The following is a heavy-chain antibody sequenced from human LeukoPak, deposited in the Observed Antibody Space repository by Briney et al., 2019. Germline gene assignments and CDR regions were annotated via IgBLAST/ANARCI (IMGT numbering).Heavy chain of an antibody. Sequence: PGRSLRLSCAASGFTFSSYAMHWVRQAPGKGLVWVAVISYDGSNKYYADSVKGRFTISRDNSKNTLYLLMNSLRAEDTAVYYCAKADIVATWSFDYWGQGTLVTVSS. CDR1: GFTFSSYA. D-gene: IGHD5-12*01. CDR2: ISYDGSNK. J-gene: IGHJ4*02. V-gene: IGHV3-30-3*01. CDR3: AKADIVATWSFDY.